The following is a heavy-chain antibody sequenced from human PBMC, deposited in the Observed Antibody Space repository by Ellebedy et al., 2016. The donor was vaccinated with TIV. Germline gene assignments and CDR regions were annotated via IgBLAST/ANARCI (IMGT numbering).Heavy chain of an antibody. V-gene: IGHV4-59*01. J-gene: IGHJ4*02. Sequence: MPGGSLGLSCAVSGGFISNYYWTWIRQSPETGQEWIGYIYHSGSNGSNPSLKSRVTISVDTPKNQFSLKLNSVTAADTAVYYCARGAPFPYYFDSWGQGLLVTVSS. CDR3: ARGAPFPYYFDS. CDR2: IYHSGSN. CDR1: GGFISNYY.